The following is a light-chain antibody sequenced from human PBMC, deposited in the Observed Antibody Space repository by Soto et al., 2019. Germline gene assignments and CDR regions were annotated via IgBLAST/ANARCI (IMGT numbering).Light chain of an antibody. CDR2: DAS. CDR1: QIVSTF. CDR3: QQCVTWPLIN. J-gene: IGKJ4*01. V-gene: IGKV3-11*01. Sequence: IVLTQSPGTLSLSPGETATLSCRASQIVSTFLAWYQQKPGQAPRLLIYDASDRATGIPARFSGSGSGTDFNNTISSLDPDDLAVYYCQQCVTWPLINLGGGTKVDLK.